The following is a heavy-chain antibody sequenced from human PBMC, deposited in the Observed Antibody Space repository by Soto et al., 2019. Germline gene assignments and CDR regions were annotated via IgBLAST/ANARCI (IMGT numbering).Heavy chain of an antibody. CDR2: IIPIFGTA. J-gene: IGHJ5*02. D-gene: IGHD6-13*01. CDR3: ARDGGVSSWYGVGWFDP. CDR1: GGTFSSYA. Sequence: GASVKVSCKASGGTFSSYAISWVRQAPGQGLEWMGGIIPIFGTANYAQKFQGRVTITADESTSTAYMELSSLRSEDTAVYYCARDGGVSSWYGVGWFDPWGQGTLVTVSS. V-gene: IGHV1-69*13.